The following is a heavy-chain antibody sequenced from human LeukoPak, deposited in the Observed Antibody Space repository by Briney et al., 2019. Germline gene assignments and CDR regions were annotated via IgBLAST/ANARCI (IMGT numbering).Heavy chain of an antibody. Sequence: PSETLSLNCTVSGGSISSSSYYWGGLRQPPGKGLEWSGSICYSGSTYYNPSLKSRVTITVDTSKNQCSLKLSSVTAADTAVYYRASIAARPTYYYYYMDVWGKGTTVTVSS. V-gene: IGHV4-39*01. J-gene: IGHJ6*03. D-gene: IGHD6-6*01. CDR3: ASIAARPTYYYYYMDV. CDR1: GGSISSSSYY. CDR2: ICYSGST.